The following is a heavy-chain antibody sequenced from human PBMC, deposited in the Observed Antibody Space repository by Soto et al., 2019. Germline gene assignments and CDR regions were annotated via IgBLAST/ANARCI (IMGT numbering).Heavy chain of an antibody. Sequence: EVQLVESGGGLVQPGGSLRLSCAASGFTFSSYSMNWVRQAPGKGLEWVSYISSSSSTIYYADSVKGRFTISRDNAKNSLYLQMNSLRAEDTAVYYCARGPRNFGVVTPPGYWGQGTLVTVSS. CDR1: GFTFSSYS. V-gene: IGHV3-48*01. D-gene: IGHD3-3*01. CDR3: ARGPRNFGVVTPPGY. CDR2: ISSSSSTI. J-gene: IGHJ4*02.